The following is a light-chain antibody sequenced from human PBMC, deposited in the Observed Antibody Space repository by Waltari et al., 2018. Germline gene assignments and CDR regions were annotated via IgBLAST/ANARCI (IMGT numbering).Light chain of an antibody. CDR1: SSDVGGYNY. CDR3: SSYAGNNIVI. V-gene: IGLV2-8*01. J-gene: IGLJ2*01. Sequence: QSALTQPPSASGSPGQSVTISCTGTSSDVGGYNYVSWYQQHPGKAPKLIIFEINKRPSGVPDRFSGSKSGNTASLTVSGLQAEDEADYYCSSYAGNNIVIFGGGTKLTVL. CDR2: EIN.